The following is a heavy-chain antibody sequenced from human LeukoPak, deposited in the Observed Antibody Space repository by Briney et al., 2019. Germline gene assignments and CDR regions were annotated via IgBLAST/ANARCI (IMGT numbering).Heavy chain of an antibody. D-gene: IGHD6-13*01. V-gene: IGHV3-7*01. CDR2: IKEDGSEK. CDR1: GFTFSNYW. Sequence: GGSLRLSCAAAGFTFSNYWMSWVRQAPGKGLEWVANIKEDGSEKYYVDSVKGRFTISRDNARNSLYLQMNSLRAEDTAVYYCASGRQLGYWGQGTLVTVSS. CDR3: ASGRQLGY. J-gene: IGHJ4*02.